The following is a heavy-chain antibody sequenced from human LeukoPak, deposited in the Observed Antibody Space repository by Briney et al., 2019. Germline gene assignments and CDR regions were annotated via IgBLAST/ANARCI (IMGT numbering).Heavy chain of an antibody. V-gene: IGHV3-11*05. CDR3: ARDREVVAFDI. Sequence: GGSLRLSCAASGFTFSDYYMSWIRQAPGKGLEWVSYIGGSTTYTNYADSVGGRFTISRDNAKNSLYLQMNSLRAEDTAVYYCARDREVVAFDIWGQGTMVTVSS. J-gene: IGHJ3*02. CDR1: GFTFSDYY. D-gene: IGHD2-15*01. CDR2: IGGSTTYT.